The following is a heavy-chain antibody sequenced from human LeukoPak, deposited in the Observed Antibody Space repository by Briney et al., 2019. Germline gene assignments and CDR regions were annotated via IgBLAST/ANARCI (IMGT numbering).Heavy chain of an antibody. V-gene: IGHV4-39*07. J-gene: IGHJ6*04. CDR2: IYYSGST. CDR3: ARTIYDFWSGYTEGMDV. Sequence: SETLSLTCTVSGGSISSSSYYWGWIRQPPGKGLAWIGSIYYSGSTNYNPSLKSRVTISVDTSKNQFSLKLSSVTAADTAVYYCARTIYDFWSGYTEGMDVWGKGTTVTVSS. CDR1: GGSISSSSYY. D-gene: IGHD3-3*01.